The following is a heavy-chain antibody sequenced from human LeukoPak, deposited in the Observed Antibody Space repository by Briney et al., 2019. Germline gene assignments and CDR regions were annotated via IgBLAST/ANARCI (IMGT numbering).Heavy chain of an antibody. V-gene: IGHV3-66*01. J-gene: IGHJ4*02. Sequence: AGGSLRLSCAASGFTVSSKYMSWVRQAPGKGLEWVSVIYSVGSTYYADYVKGRFTISRDNSKNTLYLQMNNLRAEDTAVYYCARVAPFYDYVWGSYRSYYFDYWGQGTLVTVSS. D-gene: IGHD3-16*02. CDR1: GFTVSSKY. CDR3: ARVAPFYDYVWGSYRSYYFDY. CDR2: IYSVGST.